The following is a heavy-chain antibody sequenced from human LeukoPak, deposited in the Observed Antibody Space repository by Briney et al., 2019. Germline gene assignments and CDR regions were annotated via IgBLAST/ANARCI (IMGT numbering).Heavy chain of an antibody. CDR3: ARRLEYCSGTSCYHSQD. CDR2: IYYSGST. Sequence: PSETLSLTCTVSGGSISSYYWSWIRQPPGKGLEWIGYIYYSGSTNYNPSLKSRVTISVDTSKNQFSLRLSSVTAADTAVYYCARRLEYCSGTSCYHSQDWGQGTLVTVSS. J-gene: IGHJ1*01. D-gene: IGHD2-2*01. V-gene: IGHV4-59*12. CDR1: GGSISSYY.